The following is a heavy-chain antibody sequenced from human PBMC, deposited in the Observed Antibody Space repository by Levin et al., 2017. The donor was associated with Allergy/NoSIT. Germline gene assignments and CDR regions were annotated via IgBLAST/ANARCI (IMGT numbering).Heavy chain of an antibody. CDR3: AKGAGYYGMDV. CDR1: GVTVSSDY. V-gene: IGHV3-53*01. CDR2: TYSNGPT. J-gene: IGHJ6*02. Sequence: AGGSLRLSCAASGVTVSSDYMSWVRQAPGKGLEWVSLTYSNGPTYYADSVKGRFTISRDNSKNTLFLQMNSLRVEETAVYYCAKGAGYYGMDVWGQGTTVTVSS.